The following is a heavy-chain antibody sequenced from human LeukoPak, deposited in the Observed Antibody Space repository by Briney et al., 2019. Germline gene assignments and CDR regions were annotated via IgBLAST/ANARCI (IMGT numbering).Heavy chain of an antibody. D-gene: IGHD3-22*01. J-gene: IGHJ3*02. Sequence: GASVKVSCKVSGYTLTELSMHWVRQAPGKGLEWMGGFDPEDGETIYAQKFQGRVTMTEDTSTDTAYMELSSLRSEDTAVYYCAREGVYYDSSGPVRAFDIWGQGTMVTVSS. V-gene: IGHV1-24*01. CDR3: AREGVYYDSSGPVRAFDI. CDR2: FDPEDGET. CDR1: GYTLTELS.